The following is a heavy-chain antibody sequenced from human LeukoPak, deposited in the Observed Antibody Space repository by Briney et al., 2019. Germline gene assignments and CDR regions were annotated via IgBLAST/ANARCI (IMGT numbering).Heavy chain of an antibody. D-gene: IGHD4-23*01. CDR2: ICYNGSNK. Sequence: GGSLRLSCAASGFTFSSYGMHWVRQAPGKGLEWVAGICYNGSNKYYADPVKGRFTISRNKYKKTLHLHIKIRRAEGTAVHYCARDQVPTLRWYQTPGSFDYWGQGTLVSVSS. CDR1: GFTFSSYG. J-gene: IGHJ4*02. CDR3: ARDQVPTLRWYQTPGSFDY. V-gene: IGHV3-33*08.